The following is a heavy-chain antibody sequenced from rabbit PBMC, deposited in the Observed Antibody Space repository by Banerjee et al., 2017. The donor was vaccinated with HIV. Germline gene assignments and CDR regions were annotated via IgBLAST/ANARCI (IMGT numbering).Heavy chain of an antibody. Sequence: QSLEESGGDLVKPGASLTLTCTASGFSFSSSYYMCWVRQAPGKGPEWIACIVGGSGSSTYYATWAKGRFTISKTSSTTVTLQMTSLTAADTATYFCARGAGSYYPFSLWGPGTLVTVS. D-gene: IGHD8-1*01. CDR3: ARGAGSYYPFSL. J-gene: IGHJ4*01. CDR1: GFSFSSSYY. V-gene: IGHV1S40*01. CDR2: IVGGSGSST.